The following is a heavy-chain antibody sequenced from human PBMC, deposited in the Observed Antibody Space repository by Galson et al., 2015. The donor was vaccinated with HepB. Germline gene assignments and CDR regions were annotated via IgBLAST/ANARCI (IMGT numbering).Heavy chain of an antibody. CDR2: ISAYNGNT. Sequence: CKASGYTFTSYGLSWVRQAPGQGLEWMGWISAYNGNTNYAQKLQGRATMTTDTSKSTTYMEMRSLRSDDPAVYYCARDQPIAAAGQGDYYYYGMDVCGQGTTVTVSS. D-gene: IGHD6-13*01. CDR3: ARDQPIAAAGQGDYYYYGMDV. J-gene: IGHJ6*02. V-gene: IGHV1-18*04. CDR1: GYTFTSYG.